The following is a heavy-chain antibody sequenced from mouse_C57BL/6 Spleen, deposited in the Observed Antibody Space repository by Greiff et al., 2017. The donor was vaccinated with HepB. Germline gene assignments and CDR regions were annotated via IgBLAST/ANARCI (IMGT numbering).Heavy chain of an antibody. V-gene: IGHV5-4*01. J-gene: IGHJ1*03. Sequence: DVMLVESGGGLVKPGGSLKLSCAASGFTFSSYAMSWVRQTPEKRLEWVATISDGGSYTYYPDNVKGRFTISRDNAKNNLYLQMSHLKSEDTAMYYCARETRYFDVWGTGTTVTVSS. CDR2: ISDGGSYT. CDR1: GFTFSSYA. CDR3: ARETRYFDV.